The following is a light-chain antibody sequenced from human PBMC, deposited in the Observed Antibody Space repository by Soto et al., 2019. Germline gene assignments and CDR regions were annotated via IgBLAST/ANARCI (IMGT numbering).Light chain of an antibody. V-gene: IGKV3-20*01. CDR1: HSVSSSY. CDR2: GAS. J-gene: IGKJ5*01. CDR3: QQYGSSPPIT. Sequence: EIVLTQSPGTLSLSPGERATLSCRASHSVSSSYLAWYQQKPGQAPRLLIYGASSRATGIPDRLRGSGSGTELTLTISRLQPEDCAVYYCQQYGSSPPITFGQGTRLEIK.